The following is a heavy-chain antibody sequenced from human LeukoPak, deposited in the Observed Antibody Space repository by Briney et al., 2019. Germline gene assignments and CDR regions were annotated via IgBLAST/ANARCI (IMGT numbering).Heavy chain of an antibody. D-gene: IGHD3-9*01. Sequence: SETLSLTCTVSGGSISSSSYYWGWIRQPPGKGLEWIGYASDSGTTNYNPSLKSRVTMSVDTSKNQFSLKLNSVTAADTAVYYCARDYDVLTAYPPTQLFDPWGQGTLVTVSS. J-gene: IGHJ5*02. CDR3: ARDYDVLTAYPPTQLFDP. V-gene: IGHV4-61*05. CDR1: GGSISSSSYY. CDR2: ASDSGTT.